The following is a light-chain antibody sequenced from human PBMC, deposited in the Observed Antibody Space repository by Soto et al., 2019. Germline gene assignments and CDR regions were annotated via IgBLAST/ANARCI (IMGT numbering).Light chain of an antibody. J-gene: IGKJ4*01. CDR1: QSITQSF. CDR3: QQYASSPLT. V-gene: IGKV3-20*01. CDR2: GAS. Sequence: EIVLTQSPGTLPMSPGERATLSCRASQSITQSFLAWYQQRPGQSPRLLIYGASNRAAGIPGRFSGSGSGTDFSLTISRLEPEDFAVYYCQQYASSPLTFGGGTKVEIK.